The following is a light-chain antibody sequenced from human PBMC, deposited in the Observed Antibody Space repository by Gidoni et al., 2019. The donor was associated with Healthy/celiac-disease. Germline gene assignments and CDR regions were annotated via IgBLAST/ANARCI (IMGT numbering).Light chain of an antibody. V-gene: IGLV1-44*01. CDR3: AAWDDSLNGWV. CDR1: SSNIGSNT. CDR2: SNN. J-gene: IGLJ3*02. Sequence: QSVLTQPPSASGTPGQRVTISCSGSSSNIGSNTVNWYQQLPGTAHTLLIYSNNQRPSGVPDRFSGSKSGTSAYLAISGLQSEDEADYYCAAWDDSLNGWVFGGGTKLTVL.